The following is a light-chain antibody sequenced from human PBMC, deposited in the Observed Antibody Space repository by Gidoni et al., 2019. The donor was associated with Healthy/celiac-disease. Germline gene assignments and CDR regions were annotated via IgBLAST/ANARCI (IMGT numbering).Light chain of an antibody. J-gene: IGLJ3*02. CDR3: QSYDSSLRGWV. CDR2: GNS. Sequence: QSVLTQPPSVSGAPGQRVTISCTGSSSNIGAGYDVHWYQQLPGTAPKLLTYGNSNQPSGVPDRFSGSKSGTSASLAITGLQAEDEADYYCQSYDSSLRGWVFGGGTKLTVL. V-gene: IGLV1-40*01. CDR1: SSNIGAGYD.